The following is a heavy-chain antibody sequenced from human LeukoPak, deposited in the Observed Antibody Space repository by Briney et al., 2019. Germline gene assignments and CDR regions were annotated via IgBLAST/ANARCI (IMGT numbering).Heavy chain of an antibody. CDR2: IYYSGST. J-gene: IGHJ3*02. CDR1: GGSISSGDYY. Sequence: SQTLSLTCTVSGGSISSGDYYWSWIRQPPGKGLEWIGYIYYSGSTYYNPSLKSRVTISVDTSKNQFSLKLSSVTAADTAAYYCATKIYYYDSSGYYHDAFDIWGQGTMVTVSS. CDR3: ATKIYYYDSSGYYHDAFDI. D-gene: IGHD3-22*01. V-gene: IGHV4-30-4*01.